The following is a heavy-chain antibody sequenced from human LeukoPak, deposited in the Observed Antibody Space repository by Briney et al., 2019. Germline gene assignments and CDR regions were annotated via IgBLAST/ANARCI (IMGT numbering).Heavy chain of an antibody. Sequence: GGTLRLSCAASGFTFSSYGMSWVRQAPGKGLEWVANIKQDGSEKYYVDSVKGRFTISRDNAKNSLYLQMNSLRAEDTAVYYCATSTMDVWGKGTTVTVSS. CDR2: IKQDGSEK. V-gene: IGHV3-7*01. CDR1: GFTFSSYG. J-gene: IGHJ6*04. CDR3: ATSTMDV.